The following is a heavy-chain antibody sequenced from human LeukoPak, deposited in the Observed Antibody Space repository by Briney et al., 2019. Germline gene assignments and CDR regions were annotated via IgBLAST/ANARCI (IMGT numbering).Heavy chain of an antibody. CDR1: GGSFSGYY. Sequence: SETLSLTCAVYGGSFSGYYWSWIRQPPGKGLEWIGETNHSGSTNYNPSLKSRVTISVDTSKNQFSLKLSSVTAADTAVYYCASIYCSGGSCYYFDYWGQGTLVTVSS. D-gene: IGHD2-15*01. CDR3: ASIYCSGGSCYYFDY. V-gene: IGHV4-34*01. CDR2: TNHSGST. J-gene: IGHJ4*02.